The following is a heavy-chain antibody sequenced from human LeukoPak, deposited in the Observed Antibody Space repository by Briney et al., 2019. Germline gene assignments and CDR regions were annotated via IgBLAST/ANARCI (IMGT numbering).Heavy chain of an antibody. D-gene: IGHD3-10*01. V-gene: IGHV4-59*01. CDR2: IYYSGST. CDR1: GGSISSYY. CDR3: ARANTYYYGSGSYFFDY. J-gene: IGHJ4*02. Sequence: PSETLSLTCTVSGGSISSYYWSWIRQPPGKGLEWIGYIYYSGSTNYNPSLKSRVTISVDTSKNQFSLKLSSVTAADTAVYYCARANTYYYGSGSYFFDYWGQGTLVTVSS.